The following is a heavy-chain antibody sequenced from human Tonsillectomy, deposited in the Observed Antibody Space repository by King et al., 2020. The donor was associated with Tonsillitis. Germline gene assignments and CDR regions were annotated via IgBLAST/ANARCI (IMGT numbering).Heavy chain of an antibody. D-gene: IGHD3-22*01. Sequence: VQLVESGGGLVKPGGSLRLSCAASGFTFSSYSMNWVRQAPGKGLEWVSSISSSSSYIYYADSVKGRFTISRDNAKNSLYLQMNSLRAEDTAVYYCARDRESSKDYDSSGYHPVDYWGQGTLVTVSS. CDR2: ISSSSSYI. CDR3: ARDRESSKDYDSSGYHPVDY. J-gene: IGHJ4*02. V-gene: IGHV3-21*01. CDR1: GFTFSSYS.